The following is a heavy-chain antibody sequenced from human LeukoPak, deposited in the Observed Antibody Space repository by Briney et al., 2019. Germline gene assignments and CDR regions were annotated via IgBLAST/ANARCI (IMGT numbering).Heavy chain of an antibody. CDR1: GYSFTSYW. V-gene: IGHV1-2*02. D-gene: IGHD2-2*01. Sequence: PGESLKISCKGSGYSFTSYWIGWVRQAPGQGLEWMGWINPNSGGTNYAQKFQGRVTMTRDTSISTAYMELSRLRSDDTAVYYCARGIVVVPAARDFDYWGQGTLVTVSS. J-gene: IGHJ4*02. CDR2: INPNSGGT. CDR3: ARGIVVVPAARDFDY.